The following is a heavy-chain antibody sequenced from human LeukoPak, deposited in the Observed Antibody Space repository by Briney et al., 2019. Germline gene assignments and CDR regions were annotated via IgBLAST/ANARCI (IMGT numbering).Heavy chain of an antibody. CDR1: GGSDNYYQ. CDR2: IYDSGST. CDR3: ARSGTSYSSQSSVYWYFDL. V-gene: IGHV4-59*02. Sequence: SETLSLTCTVSGGSDNYYQRSWIRQPPGKGLEWIGYIYDSGSTIYNPSLKSRVTISIDTSKNHFSLRLSSVTAADTAVYYCARSGTSYSSQSSVYWYFDLWGRGTLVTVSS. J-gene: IGHJ2*01. D-gene: IGHD6-13*01.